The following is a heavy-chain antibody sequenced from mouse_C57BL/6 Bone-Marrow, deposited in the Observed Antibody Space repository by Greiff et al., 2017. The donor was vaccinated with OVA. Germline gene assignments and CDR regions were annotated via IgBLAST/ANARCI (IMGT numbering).Heavy chain of an antibody. CDR3: ARDPLTGTDD. V-gene: IGHV3-6*01. J-gene: IGHJ2*01. CDR2: ISYDGSN. D-gene: IGHD4-1*01. CDR1: GYSITSGYY. Sequence: ESGPGLVKPSQSLSLTCSVTGYSITSGYYWNWIRQFPGNKLEWMGYISYDGSNNYNPSLKNRISITRDTSKNQFFLKLNSVTTEDTATYYCARDPLTGTDDWGQGTTLTVSS.